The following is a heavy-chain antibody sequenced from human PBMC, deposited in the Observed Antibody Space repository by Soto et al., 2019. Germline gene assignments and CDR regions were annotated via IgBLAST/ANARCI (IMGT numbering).Heavy chain of an antibody. CDR1: GFTFSNAW. J-gene: IGHJ4*02. CDR3: TTGVYDSGGYY. V-gene: IGHV3-15*07. D-gene: IGHD3-22*01. Sequence: GGSLRLSCAASGFTFSNAWMNWVRQAPGKGLEWVGRIKSKTDGGTTDYATPVKGRLTISRDDSKNTLYLQMNSLKTEDTAVNYCTTGVYDSGGYYWGQGTLVTVSS. CDR2: IKSKTDGGTT.